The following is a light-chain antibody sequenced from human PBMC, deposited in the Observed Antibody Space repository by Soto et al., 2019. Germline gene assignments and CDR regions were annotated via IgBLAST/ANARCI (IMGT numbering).Light chain of an antibody. Sequence: DIQMTQSPSSLSASVGDRITISCQASQGISRELNWYQQKPGKGPELLIYGASNLHTGVPSRFSGRVSTSGAGTHFSLTITALQPEDVATYYCQQYRSLPLTFGGGTKVEI. CDR2: GAS. CDR1: QGISRE. J-gene: IGKJ4*01. CDR3: QQYRSLPLT. V-gene: IGKV1-33*01.